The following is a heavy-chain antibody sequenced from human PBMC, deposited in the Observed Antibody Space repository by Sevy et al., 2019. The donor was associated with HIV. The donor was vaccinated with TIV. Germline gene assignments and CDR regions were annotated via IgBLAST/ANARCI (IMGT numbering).Heavy chain of an antibody. CDR2: VSWNSRNI. CDR3: AKDINRGCDGVNSYSYYYYFYGLDV. J-gene: IGHJ6*02. CDR1: GFPFNDHA. Sequence: GGSLRLSCAASGFPFNDHAMHWVRQVPGKGLEWVSGVSWNSRNIGYADSVRGRFTISRDNARHFLYLEMNSLIPEDTALYYCAKDINRGCDGVNSYSYYYYFYGLDVWGQGTTVTVSS. D-gene: IGHD2-21*01. V-gene: IGHV3-9*01.